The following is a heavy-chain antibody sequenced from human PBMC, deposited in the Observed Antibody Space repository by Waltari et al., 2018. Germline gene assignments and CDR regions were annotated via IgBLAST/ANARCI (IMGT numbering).Heavy chain of an antibody. D-gene: IGHD2-15*01. CDR2: IYTSGST. V-gene: IGHV4-4*07. CDR1: GGSISSYY. CDR3: ARERCSGGSCYSSWFDP. Sequence: QVQLQESGPGLVKPSETLSLTCTVSGGSISSYYWSWIRQPAGKGLEWIGRIYTSGSTNYNPSLKSRVTMSVDTSKNPFSLKLSSVTAADTAVYYCARERCSGGSCYSSWFDPWGQGTLVTVSS. J-gene: IGHJ5*02.